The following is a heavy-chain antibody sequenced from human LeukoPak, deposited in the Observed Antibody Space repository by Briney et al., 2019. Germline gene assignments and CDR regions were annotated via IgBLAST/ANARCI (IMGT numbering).Heavy chain of an antibody. D-gene: IGHD3-22*01. CDR2: INPNSGGT. Sequence: ASVKVSCKASGYTFTGYYMHWVRQAPGQGLEWMGWINPNSGGTNYAQKFQGRVTVTRDTSISTAYMELSRLRSDDTAVYYCARVFKPYDSSGYYYLDAFDIWGQGTMVTVSS. CDR3: ARVFKPYDSSGYYYLDAFDI. CDR1: GYTFTGYY. J-gene: IGHJ3*02. V-gene: IGHV1-2*02.